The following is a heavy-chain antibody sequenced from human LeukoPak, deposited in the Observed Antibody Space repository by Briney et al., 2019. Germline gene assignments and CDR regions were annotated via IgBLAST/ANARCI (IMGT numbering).Heavy chain of an antibody. CDR3: AKGVVVAATGYFQH. J-gene: IGHJ1*01. Sequence: GGCLRLSWAASGFTFSSYGMSWVRQAPGKGREWVGAISGSGGSTYYADSVKGRFTISRDNSKNTLYLQMNSLRAEDTAVYYCAKGVVVAATGYFQHWGQGTLVTVSS. CDR1: GFTFSSYG. V-gene: IGHV3-23*01. D-gene: IGHD2-15*01. CDR2: ISGSGGST.